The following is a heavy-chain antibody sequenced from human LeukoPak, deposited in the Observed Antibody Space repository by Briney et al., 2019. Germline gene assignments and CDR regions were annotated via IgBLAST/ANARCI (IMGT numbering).Heavy chain of an antibody. D-gene: IGHD2-15*01. CDR1: GYGFTSYW. J-gene: IGHJ4*02. CDR3: ARWGGYCTGGSCYPLYYFDS. V-gene: IGHV5-51*01. Sequence: GESLKISCKGSGYGFTSYWIGWVRQMPGKGLEWMGIIHPPDSDTRYSPSFQGQVTISADKSINTAYLQWNSLKASDTAMYYCARWGGYCTGGSCYPLYYFDSWGQGTLVTVSS. CDR2: IHPPDSDT.